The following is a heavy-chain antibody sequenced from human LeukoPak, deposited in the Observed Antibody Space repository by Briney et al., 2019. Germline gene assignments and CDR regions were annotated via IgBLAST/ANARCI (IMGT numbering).Heavy chain of an antibody. V-gene: IGHV4-39*07. D-gene: IGHD1-1*01. CDR1: GGSISSNNYY. CDR2: INHSGST. Sequence: SETLSLTCTVSGGSISSNNYYWGWIRQPPGKGLEWIGEINHSGSTNYNPSLKSRVTISVDTSKNQFSLKLSSVTAADTAVYYCARDTVRRRFDYWGQGTLVTVSS. J-gene: IGHJ4*02. CDR3: ARDTVRRRFDY.